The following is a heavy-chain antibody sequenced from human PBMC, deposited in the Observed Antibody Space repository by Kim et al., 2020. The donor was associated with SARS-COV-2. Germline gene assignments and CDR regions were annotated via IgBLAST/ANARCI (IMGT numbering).Heavy chain of an antibody. D-gene: IGHD3-3*01. V-gene: IGHV1-3*01. CDR2: INAGNGNT. J-gene: IGHJ6*02. CDR1: GYTFTSYA. CDR3: ARDLRYYDFWSGYEPPNGMDV. Sequence: ASVKVSCKASGYTFTSYAMHWVRQAPGQRLEWMGWINAGNGNTKYSQKFQGRVTITRDTSASTAYMELSSLRSEDTAVYYCARDLRYYDFWSGYEPPNGMDVWGQGTTVTVSS.